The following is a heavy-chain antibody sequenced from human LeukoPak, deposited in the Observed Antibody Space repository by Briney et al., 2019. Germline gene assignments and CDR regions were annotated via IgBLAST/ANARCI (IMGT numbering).Heavy chain of an antibody. CDR1: GFTFSSYS. CDR3: ARDPGDYYGSGSFHYFDY. D-gene: IGHD3-10*01. J-gene: IGHJ4*02. CDR2: ISSSSSTI. Sequence: GGSLRLSCAASGFTFSSYSMNWVRQAPGKGLEWVSYISSSSSTIYYADSVKGRFTISRDNAKNSLYLQMNSLRAEDTAVYYCARDPGDYYGSGSFHYFDYWGQGTLVTVSS. V-gene: IGHV3-48*01.